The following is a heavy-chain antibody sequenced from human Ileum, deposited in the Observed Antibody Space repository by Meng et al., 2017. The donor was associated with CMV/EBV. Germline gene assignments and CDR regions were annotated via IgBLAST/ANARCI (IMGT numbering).Heavy chain of an antibody. V-gene: IGHV1-24*01. CDR1: GYTLTELS. J-gene: IGHJ6*02. CDR3: ATGGSTRGYYYYGMDV. D-gene: IGHD2-2*01. Sequence: ASVKVSCKVSGYTLTELSRHWVRQAPGKGLEWMGGFDPEDGETIYAQKFQGRVTMTKDTSTDTAYMELSSLRSEDTAVYYCATGGSTRGYYYYGMDVWGQGTTVTVSS. CDR2: FDPEDGET.